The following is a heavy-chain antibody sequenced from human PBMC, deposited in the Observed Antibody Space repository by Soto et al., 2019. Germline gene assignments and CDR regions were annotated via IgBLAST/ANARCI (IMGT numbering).Heavy chain of an antibody. V-gene: IGHV3-33*01. CDR2: IWYDGSNK. CDR3: VSVLVSWYYYDSSGSRFDY. CDR1: GFTFSSYG. D-gene: IGHD3-22*01. Sequence: GGSLRLSCAASGFTFSSYGMHWVCKAPGKGLEWVAVIWYDGSNKYYAGYLKGRFTISRDNSKNTLYLKMNSLRAEDTAVYFFVSVLVSWYYYDSSGSRFDYWGQGTLVTVSS. J-gene: IGHJ4*02.